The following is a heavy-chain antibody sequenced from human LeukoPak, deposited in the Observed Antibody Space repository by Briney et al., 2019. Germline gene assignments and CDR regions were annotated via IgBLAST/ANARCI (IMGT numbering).Heavy chain of an antibody. CDR2: ISPYSGNT. J-gene: IGHJ4*02. CDR1: GYTFTSNG. CDR3: ARVAGGYSYGYEDY. D-gene: IGHD5-18*01. Sequence: ASVKVSCEASGYTFTSNGISWVRQAPGQGLEWMGWISPYSGNTNFAQNLQGRVTMTTDTAARTAYMELRSLRSDDTAMYYCARVAGGYSYGYEDYWGQGTLVTVSS. V-gene: IGHV1-18*01.